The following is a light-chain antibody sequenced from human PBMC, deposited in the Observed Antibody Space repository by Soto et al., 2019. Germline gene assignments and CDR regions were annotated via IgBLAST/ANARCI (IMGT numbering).Light chain of an antibody. CDR2: EGT. CDR3: CSYAGTSFWV. V-gene: IGLV2-23*01. Sequence: QSALTQPASVSGSPGQSITISCTGTSSDVGTYKFVSWYQQHPGKVPTLMIHEGTKRPSGVSNRFSGSKSGNTATLTISGLQPEDEANYYCCSYAGTSFWVFGGGPKLTVL. J-gene: IGLJ3*02. CDR1: SSDVGTYKF.